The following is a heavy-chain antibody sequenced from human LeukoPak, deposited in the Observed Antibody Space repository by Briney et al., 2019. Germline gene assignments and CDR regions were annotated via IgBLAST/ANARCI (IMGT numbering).Heavy chain of an antibody. CDR2: IYHTGST. D-gene: IGHD3-10*01. CDR3: ARERGEVY. Sequence: SETLSLTCTVSGDSITSHYWNWIRQTPGKGLEWIGYIYHTGSTNYNPSLKSRGSISADTSNNRFSLRLYSVTAADTAVYYCARERGEVYWGQGILVTVSS. V-gene: IGHV4-59*11. CDR1: GDSITSHY. J-gene: IGHJ4*02.